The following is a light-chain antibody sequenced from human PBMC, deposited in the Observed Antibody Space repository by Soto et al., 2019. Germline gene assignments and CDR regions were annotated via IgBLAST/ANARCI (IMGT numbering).Light chain of an antibody. CDR1: NRDVGGYNY. V-gene: IGLV2-14*01. J-gene: IGLJ1*01. CDR2: DVS. CDR3: TSYTTSSTLRYV. Sequence: QSVLTQPASVSGSPGPSIPISCTGTNRDVGGYNYVSWFRQHPGKAPKLVIYDVSNRPSGVSSRFSGSKSGNTASLTISGLQAEDEADYYCTSYTTSSTLRYVFGTGTKVTVL.